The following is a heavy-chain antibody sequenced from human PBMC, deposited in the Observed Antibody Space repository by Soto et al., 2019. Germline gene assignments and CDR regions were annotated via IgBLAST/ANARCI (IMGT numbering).Heavy chain of an antibody. CDR1: GGSMRNYF. J-gene: IGHJ4*02. CDR3: AAGEASSRNLAPYYLDF. Sequence: SETLSLTCTASGGSMRNYFWTWIRQPPGKGLEWIGYIHYSGTTSFFPSYNPSLRSRVTISEDTSKNQFSLKLLSVTTADTAVYFCAAGEASSRNLAPYYLDFWGQGTLVTVSS. CDR2: IHYSGTT. V-gene: IGHV4-59*01. D-gene: IGHD6-13*01.